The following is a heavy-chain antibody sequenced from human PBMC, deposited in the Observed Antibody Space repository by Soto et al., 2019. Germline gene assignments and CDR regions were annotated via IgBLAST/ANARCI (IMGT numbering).Heavy chain of an antibody. Sequence: LRLTCAASGFTFSSYGMHWVRQAPGKGLEWVAVIWYDGSNKYYADSVKGRFTISRDNSKNTLYLQMNSLRAEDTAVYYCARDPDYDFWSGDYYYGMDVWGQGTTVTVSS. D-gene: IGHD3-3*01. CDR3: ARDPDYDFWSGDYYYGMDV. CDR1: GFTFSSYG. V-gene: IGHV3-33*01. CDR2: IWYDGSNK. J-gene: IGHJ6*02.